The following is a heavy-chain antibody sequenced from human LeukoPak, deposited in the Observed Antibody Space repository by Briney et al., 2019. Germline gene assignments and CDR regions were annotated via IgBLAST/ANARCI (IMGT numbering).Heavy chain of an antibody. CDR3: ATLASSSWYAFDY. D-gene: IGHD6-13*01. J-gene: IGHJ4*02. CDR1: GGSISSGSYY. V-gene: IGHV4-61*02. Sequence: SETLSLTCTVSGGSISSGSYYWSWIRQPAGKGLEWIGRIYTSGSTNYNPSLKSRVTISVDTSKNQFSLKLSSVTAADTAVYYCATLASSSWYAFDYWGQGTLVTVSS. CDR2: IYTSGST.